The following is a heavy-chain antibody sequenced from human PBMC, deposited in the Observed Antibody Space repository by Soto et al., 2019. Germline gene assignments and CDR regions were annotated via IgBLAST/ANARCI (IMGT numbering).Heavy chain of an antibody. CDR3: VVAAQPYSFDY. CDR1: GYTFTSYG. J-gene: IGHJ4*02. Sequence: QVQLVQSGAEVKKPGASVKVSCKASGYTFTSYGISWVRQAPGQGLEWMGWISAYNGNTNYAQKLQGSVTMTTDTSTSTDYMELRSLRSDDTAVYYCVVAAQPYSFDYWGQGTLVTVSS. D-gene: IGHD2-15*01. CDR2: ISAYNGNT. V-gene: IGHV1-18*01.